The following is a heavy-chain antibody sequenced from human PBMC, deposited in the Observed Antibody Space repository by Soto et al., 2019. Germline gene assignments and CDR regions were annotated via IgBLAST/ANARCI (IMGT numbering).Heavy chain of an antibody. CDR2: ISGYNGNT. Sequence: QVQLVQSRGEVKKPGASVKVSCKTSGYSFTTYGISWVRQAPGQGLEWMGWISGYNGNTNYAQNLQGRVTMTTDTSPXTAYMERRSLRSDDTAVYYCAREGPAPYYYYGMDVWGQGSTVTVSS. V-gene: IGHV1-18*01. CDR1: GYSFTTYG. J-gene: IGHJ6*02. CDR3: AREGPAPYYYYGMDV.